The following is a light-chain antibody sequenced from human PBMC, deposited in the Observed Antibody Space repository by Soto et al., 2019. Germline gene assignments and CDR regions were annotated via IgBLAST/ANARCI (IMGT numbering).Light chain of an antibody. V-gene: IGKV3-20*01. CDR1: QSVSSGY. CDR2: GAS. J-gene: IGKJ1*01. CDR3: QQYNNWPQT. Sequence: EIVLTQSPNTLSLSPGERATLSCRASQSVSSGYLVWYQQKPGQAPRLLIYGASSRATGIPDRFSGSGSGTDFTLTISGLQSEDFAVYYCQQYNNWPQTFGQGTKVEIK.